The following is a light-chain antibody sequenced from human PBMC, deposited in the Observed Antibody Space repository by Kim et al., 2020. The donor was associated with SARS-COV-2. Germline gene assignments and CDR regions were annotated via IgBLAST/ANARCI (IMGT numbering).Light chain of an antibody. J-gene: IGKJ2*01. V-gene: IGKV3-20*01. CDR2: GTS. CDR3: QQYDRPPYT. Sequence: EIVLTQSPGTLSLSPGDRATLSCRASQSVASNHIAWFQQKPGQAPRLLIYGTSSRAPAIPDRFSASGSGTDFTLTISRLEPEDFAIYYCQQYDRPPYTFGQGTKLEI. CDR1: QSVASNH.